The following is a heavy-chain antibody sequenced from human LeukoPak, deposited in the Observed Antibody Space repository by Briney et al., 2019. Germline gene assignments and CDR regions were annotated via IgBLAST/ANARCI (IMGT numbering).Heavy chain of an antibody. Sequence: GGSLRLSCVVSAATVSSNYMSWVRQAPGKGLEWVSVIYSGGATYYADSVKGRFTISRDISQNTLYLQMNDLRAEDTAVYYCARDFSGYWGQGTLVTVSS. J-gene: IGHJ4*01. V-gene: IGHV3-66*01. CDR1: AATVSSNY. CDR3: ARDFSGY. CDR2: IYSGGAT. D-gene: IGHD3-10*01.